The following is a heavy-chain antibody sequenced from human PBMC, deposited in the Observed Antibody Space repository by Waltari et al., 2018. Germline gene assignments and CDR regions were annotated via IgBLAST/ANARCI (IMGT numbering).Heavy chain of an antibody. D-gene: IGHD6-19*01. J-gene: IGHJ4*02. CDR2: INWNGGAT. CDR1: GFPFDDYG. V-gene: IGHV3-20*04. CDR3: ARGYSSGWYWACDY. Sequence: EVQLVESGGGVIRPGGSLRLSCAASGFPFDDYGMSWVPQAPGKGLEWVSGINWNGGATGYADSVKGRFTISKDDAKNSLYLQMNSLRVEDTALYYCARGYSSGWYWACDYWGQGTLVTVSS.